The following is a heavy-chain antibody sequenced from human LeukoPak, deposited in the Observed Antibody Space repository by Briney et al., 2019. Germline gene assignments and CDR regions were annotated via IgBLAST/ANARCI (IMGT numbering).Heavy chain of an antibody. Sequence: SETLSLTCTVSGGSISSYYWSWIRQPPGKGLEWVGYIYYSGSTNYNPSLKSRVTISVDTSKNQFSLKLSSVTAADTAVYYCARASQPYYFDYWGQGTLVTVSS. CDR3: ARASQPYYFDY. D-gene: IGHD1-14*01. CDR1: GGSISSYY. J-gene: IGHJ4*02. CDR2: IYYSGST. V-gene: IGHV4-59*01.